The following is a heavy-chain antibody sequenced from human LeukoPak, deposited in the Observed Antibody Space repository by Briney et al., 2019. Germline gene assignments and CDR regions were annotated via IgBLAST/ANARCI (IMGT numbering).Heavy chain of an antibody. V-gene: IGHV1-8*01. Sequence: ASVKVSCKASGYTFTSYDINWVRQATGQGLEWMGWMNPNSGNTGYAQKFQGRVTMTRNTSISTAYMELNSLRSEDTAVYYCARAGKMTTVTPNYWGQGTLVTVSS. CDR3: ARAGKMTTVTPNY. D-gene: IGHD4-17*01. CDR2: MNPNSGNT. CDR1: GYTFTSYD. J-gene: IGHJ4*02.